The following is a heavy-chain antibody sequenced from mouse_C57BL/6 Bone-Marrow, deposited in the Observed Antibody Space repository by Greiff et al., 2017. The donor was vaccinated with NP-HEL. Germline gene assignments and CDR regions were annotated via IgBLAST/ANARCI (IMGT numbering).Heavy chain of an antibody. CDR3: ARHEDGRFVWYFDV. J-gene: IGHJ1*03. V-gene: IGHV1-62-2*01. CDR2: FYPGSGSI. CDR1: GYTFTE. D-gene: IGHD4-1*01. Sequence: VQLQQSGAELVKPGASVKLSCKASGYTFTEWIGWFYPGSGSIKYNEKFKDKATLTADKSSSTVYMELSRLTSEDSAVYFCARHEDGRFVWYFDVWGTGTTVTVSS.